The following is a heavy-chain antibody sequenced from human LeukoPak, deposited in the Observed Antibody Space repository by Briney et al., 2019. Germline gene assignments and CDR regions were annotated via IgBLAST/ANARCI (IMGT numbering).Heavy chain of an antibody. CDR2: ISSAGGYI. CDR3: AREIVSSNSFDN. Sequence: GGSLRLSCAASGFTFSSYTMNWVRQAPGKGLEWVSSISSAGGYIYYADSVKGRFTISRDNAKNSLYLQMNSLRAVDTAVYYCAREIVSSNSFDNWGQGTLVTVSS. J-gene: IGHJ4*02. CDR1: GFTFSSYT. V-gene: IGHV3-21*01. D-gene: IGHD2-2*01.